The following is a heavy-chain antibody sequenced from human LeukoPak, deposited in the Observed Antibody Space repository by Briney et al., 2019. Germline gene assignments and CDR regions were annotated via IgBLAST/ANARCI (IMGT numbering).Heavy chain of an antibody. CDR2: IKEDGSEK. CDR3: AKYFWADSGNYYRSFDY. D-gene: IGHD1-26*01. J-gene: IGHJ4*02. Sequence: QPGGSLRLSCPVSGFTFSDNWMSWVGQAPGKGLEWVANIKEDGSEKNYVDSEKGRFTISRDNAKHSLYLQMNSLRAEDTAVYYCAKYFWADSGNYYRSFDYWGQGTRVTVSS. V-gene: IGHV3-7*05. CDR1: GFTFSDNW.